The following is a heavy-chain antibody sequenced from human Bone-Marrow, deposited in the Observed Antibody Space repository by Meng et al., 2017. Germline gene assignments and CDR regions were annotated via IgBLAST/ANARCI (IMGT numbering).Heavy chain of an antibody. CDR3: AREAYDTSTYFDY. D-gene: IGHD3-22*01. CDR2: ISYDGSNK. V-gene: IGHV3-30*07. J-gene: IGHJ4*02. Sequence: GGSLRLSCAASGFTFSSYAMHWVRQAPGKGLEWVAVISYDGSNKYYADSVKGRFIISRDNSKNTLYLRMNTLRAEDTAVYYCAREAYDTSTYFDYWGQGTLVTVSS. CDR1: GFTFSSYA.